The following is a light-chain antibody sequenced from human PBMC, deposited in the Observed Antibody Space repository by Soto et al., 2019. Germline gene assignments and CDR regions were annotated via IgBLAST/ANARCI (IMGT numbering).Light chain of an antibody. Sequence: QSALAQPASVSGSPGQSITISCTGTSSDVGGYNYVSWSQQRPGKAPKLMIYEVSNRPSGVPNRFSGSKSGNTASLTISGLQAEDEADYYCSSYTSSSTLVFGTGTKVTVL. J-gene: IGLJ1*01. CDR2: EVS. CDR3: SSYTSSSTLV. V-gene: IGLV2-14*01. CDR1: SSDVGGYNY.